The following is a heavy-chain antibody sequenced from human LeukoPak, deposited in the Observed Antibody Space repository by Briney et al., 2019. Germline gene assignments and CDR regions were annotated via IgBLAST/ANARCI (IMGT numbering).Heavy chain of an antibody. J-gene: IGHJ4*02. CDR3: ASAPSWFGELLI. D-gene: IGHD3-10*01. Sequence: GGSLRLSCAASGFTFSSYSMNWVRQAPGKGLEWVSSISSSSSYIYYADSVKGRFTISRDNAKNSLYLQMNSLRAEDTAVYYCASAPSWFGELLIWGQETLVTVSS. CDR2: ISSSSSYI. CDR1: GFTFSSYS. V-gene: IGHV3-21*01.